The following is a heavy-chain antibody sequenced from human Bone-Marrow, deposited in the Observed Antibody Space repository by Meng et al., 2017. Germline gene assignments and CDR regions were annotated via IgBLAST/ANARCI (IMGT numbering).Heavy chain of an antibody. J-gene: IGHJ4*02. Sequence: SVKVSCKASGGTFSSYAISWVRQAPGQGLEWMGGIITIFGTANYAQKFQGRVTITTDEYTSTAYMELSSLRSEDTAVYYCASGDVNYDSSGYSRGPPQPPLDYWGQGTLVTVSS. D-gene: IGHD3-22*01. V-gene: IGHV1-69*05. CDR3: ASGDVNYDSSGYSRGPPQPPLDY. CDR1: GGTFSSYA. CDR2: IITIFGTA.